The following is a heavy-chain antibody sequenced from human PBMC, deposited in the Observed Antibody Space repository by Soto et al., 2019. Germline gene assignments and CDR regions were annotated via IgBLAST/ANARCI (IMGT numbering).Heavy chain of an antibody. CDR2: IYYSGST. D-gene: IGHD6-13*01. J-gene: IGHJ4*02. V-gene: IGHV4-31*03. CDR1: GGSISSGGYY. Sequence: PSETLSLTCTVSGGSISSGGYYWSWIRQHPGKGLEWIGYIYYSGSTYYNPSLKSRVTISVDTSKNQFSLKLSSVTAADTAVYYCARDRHSSSWYFWGQGTLVTVSS. CDR3: ARDRHSSSWYF.